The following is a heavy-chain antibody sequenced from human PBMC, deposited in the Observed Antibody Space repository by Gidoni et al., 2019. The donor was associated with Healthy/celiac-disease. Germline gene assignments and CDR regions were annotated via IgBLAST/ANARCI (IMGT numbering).Heavy chain of an antibody. V-gene: IGHV4-61*01. Sequence: QVQLQESGPGLVKPSETLYLTCAVSGGSVSSGSYYWSWIRQPPGKGLEWIGYIYYSGSTNYNPSLKSRVTISVDTSKNQFSLKLSSVTAADTAVYYCARLAGTAMVFDYWGQGTLVTVSS. CDR1: GGSVSSGSYY. CDR3: ARLAGTAMVFDY. J-gene: IGHJ4*02. CDR2: IYYSGST. D-gene: IGHD5-18*01.